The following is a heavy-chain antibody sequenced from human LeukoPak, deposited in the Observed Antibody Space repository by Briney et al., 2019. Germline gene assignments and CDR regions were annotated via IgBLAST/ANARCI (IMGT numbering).Heavy chain of an antibody. CDR2: INHSGST. D-gene: IGHD3-3*01. V-gene: IGHV4-34*01. Sequence: SETLSLTCAVYGGSFSGYYWSWIRQPPGKGLEWIGEINHSGSTNYNPSLKSRVTISVDTSKNQFSLKLSSVTAADTAVYYCARGTYYDFWSGYSPRGNLHMDVWGKGTTVTVSS. J-gene: IGHJ6*03. CDR3: ARGTYYDFWSGYSPRGNLHMDV. CDR1: GGSFSGYY.